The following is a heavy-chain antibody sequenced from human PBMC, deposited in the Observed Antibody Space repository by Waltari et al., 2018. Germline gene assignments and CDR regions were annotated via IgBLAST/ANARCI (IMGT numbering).Heavy chain of an antibody. Sequence: QVQLQESGPGLVKPSQTLSLTCTVSGGSISSGSYYWSWIRQPAGKGLEWLGRIYASGSTNYNPSLKSRVTISVDTSKNQFSLKLSSVTAADTAVYYCARDRGSPDYWGQGTLVTVSS. CDR3: ARDRGSPDY. CDR2: IYASGST. D-gene: IGHD1-26*01. J-gene: IGHJ4*02. V-gene: IGHV4-61*02. CDR1: GGSISSGSYY.